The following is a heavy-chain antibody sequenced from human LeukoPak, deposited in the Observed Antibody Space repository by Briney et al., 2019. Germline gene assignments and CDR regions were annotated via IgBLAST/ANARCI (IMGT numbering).Heavy chain of an antibody. Sequence: ASVKVSCKASGYSSTNYYMHWVRQAPGQGLEWMGIINPSGGSTSFAQKFQGRVTMTGDMSTSTVYMELSSLRSEDTAVYYCARDWTGGSSSSCDYWGQGTLVTVSS. J-gene: IGHJ4*02. CDR2: INPSGGST. V-gene: IGHV1-46*01. CDR3: ARDWTGGSSSSCDY. CDR1: GYSSTNYY. D-gene: IGHD6-6*01.